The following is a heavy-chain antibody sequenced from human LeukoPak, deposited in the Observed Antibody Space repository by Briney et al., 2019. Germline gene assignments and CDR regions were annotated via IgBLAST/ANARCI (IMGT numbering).Heavy chain of an antibody. CDR3: ARGLRSWYEAWFDY. CDR1: GGSISSYY. D-gene: IGHD6-13*01. CDR2: IYTSGST. Sequence: TLSLTCTVSGGSISSYYWSWIRQPAGKGLEWIGRIYTSGSTNYNPSLKSRVTMSVDTSKNQFSLKLSSVTAADTAVYYCARGLRSWYEAWFDYWGQGTLVTVSS. V-gene: IGHV4-4*07. J-gene: IGHJ4*02.